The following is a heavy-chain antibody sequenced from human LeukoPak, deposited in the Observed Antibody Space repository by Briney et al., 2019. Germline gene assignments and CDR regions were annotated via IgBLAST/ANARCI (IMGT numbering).Heavy chain of an antibody. CDR3: ARDCSSTSCSYGMDV. CDR2: INPNSGGT. V-gene: IGHV1-2*04. Sequence: ASVKVSCKASGYTFTGYYMHWVRQAPGQGLEWMGWINPNSGGTNYAQKFRGWVTMTRDTSISTAYMELSRLRSDDTAVYYCARDCSSTSCSYGMDVWGKGTTVTVSS. CDR1: GYTFTGYY. J-gene: IGHJ6*04. D-gene: IGHD2-2*01.